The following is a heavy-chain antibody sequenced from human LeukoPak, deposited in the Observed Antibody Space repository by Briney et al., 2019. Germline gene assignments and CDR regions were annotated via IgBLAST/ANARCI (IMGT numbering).Heavy chain of an antibody. Sequence: PSETLSLTCAVYGGSFSGYYWSWIRQPPGKGLEWIGEINHSGSTNYNPSLKSRVTISVDTSKNQFSLKLSSVTAADTAVYYCARRGFPLYYYGSGSYPSYYFDYWGQGTLVTVSS. CDR2: INHSGST. CDR1: GGSFSGYY. CDR3: ARRGFPLYYYGSGSYPSYYFDY. V-gene: IGHV4-34*01. D-gene: IGHD3-10*01. J-gene: IGHJ4*02.